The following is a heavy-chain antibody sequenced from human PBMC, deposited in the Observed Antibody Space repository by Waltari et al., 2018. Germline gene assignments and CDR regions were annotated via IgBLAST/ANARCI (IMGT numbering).Heavy chain of an antibody. CDR3: ARAKVQWVRGVIMPNAPLDY. D-gene: IGHD3-10*01. V-gene: IGHV4-59*01. J-gene: IGHJ4*02. CDR1: GGSISSYY. CDR2: IYYSGST. Sequence: QVQLQESGPGLVKPSETLSLTCTVSGGSISSYYWSWIRQPPGKGLEWFGYIYYSGSTNYNPPLNRRVTISVDTSKNQFSLKLSSVTAADTAVYYCARAKVQWVRGVIMPNAPLDYWGQGTLVTVSS.